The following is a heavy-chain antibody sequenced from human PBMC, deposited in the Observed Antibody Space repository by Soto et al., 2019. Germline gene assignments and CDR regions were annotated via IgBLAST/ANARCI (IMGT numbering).Heavy chain of an antibody. CDR2: IIPIFGTT. CDR1: GGTFSSYA. V-gene: IGHV1-69*13. CDR3: ARCGSSGSFFNSFDP. J-gene: IGHJ5*02. Sequence: ASVKVSCKASGGTFSSYAISWVRQAPGQGLEWMGGIIPIFGTTNYAQEFQGRVTITADESTSTAYMELSSLRSEDTAVYYCARCGSSGSFFNSFDPWGQGTLVTVSS. D-gene: IGHD3-22*01.